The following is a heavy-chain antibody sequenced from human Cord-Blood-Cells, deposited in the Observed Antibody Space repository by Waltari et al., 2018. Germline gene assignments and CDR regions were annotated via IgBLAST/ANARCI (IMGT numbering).Heavy chain of an antibody. V-gene: IGHV1-24*01. J-gene: IGHJ5*02. Sequence: QVQLVQSGAEVKKPGASVKVSCKVSGYTLTALSMHWVRQAPGKVLEWMGGFDPEDGETIYAQKFQGSVTMTEDTSTDTAYMELSSLRSEDTAVYYCATALMITFGGVIANWFDPWGQGTLVTVSS. D-gene: IGHD3-16*02. CDR3: ATALMITFGGVIANWFDP. CDR2: FDPEDGET. CDR1: GYTLTALS.